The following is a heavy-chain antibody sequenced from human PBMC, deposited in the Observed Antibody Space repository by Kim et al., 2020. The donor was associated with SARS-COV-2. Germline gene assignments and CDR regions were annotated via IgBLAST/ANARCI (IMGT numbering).Heavy chain of an antibody. CDR1: GFTFSSYS. D-gene: IGHD3-9*01. CDR3: ARDLRVEWDFDWLLYPFDY. V-gene: IGHV3-21*01. J-gene: IGHJ4*02. CDR2: ISSSSSYI. Sequence: GGSLRLSCAASGFTFSSYSMNWVRQAPGKGLEWVSSISSSSSYIYYADSVKGRFTISRDNAKNSLYLQMNSLRAEDTAVYYCARDLRVEWDFDWLLYPFDYWGQGTLVTVSS.